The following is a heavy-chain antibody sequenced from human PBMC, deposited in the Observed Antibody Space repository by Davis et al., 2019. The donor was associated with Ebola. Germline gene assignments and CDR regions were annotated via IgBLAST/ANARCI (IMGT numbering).Heavy chain of an antibody. Sequence: SETLSLTCAVYGGSFSGYYWSWIRQPPGKGLEWIGEINHSGSTNSNPSLKSRVTISVDTSKNPFSLKLSSVTAADTAVYYCARGHYEFWSGYYTWYWFDPWGQGTLVTVSS. V-gene: IGHV4-34*01. CDR3: ARGHYEFWSGYYTWYWFDP. J-gene: IGHJ5*02. D-gene: IGHD3-3*01. CDR2: INHSGST. CDR1: GGSFSGYY.